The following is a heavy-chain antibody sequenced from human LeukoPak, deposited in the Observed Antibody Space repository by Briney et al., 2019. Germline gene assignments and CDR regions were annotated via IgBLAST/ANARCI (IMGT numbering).Heavy chain of an antibody. CDR2: IYHSGST. V-gene: IGHV4-4*02. CDR1: GGSISSSNW. D-gene: IGHD2-21*02. CDR3: ARLVQGGDCNGCIDY. J-gene: IGHJ4*02. Sequence: SGTLSLTCAVSGGSISSSNWWSWVRQPPGKGPEWIGKIYHSGSTNYNPSLKSRVTISVDKSKNQFSLKLNSVTAADTAVYYCARLVQGGDCNGCIDYWGQGTLVTVSS.